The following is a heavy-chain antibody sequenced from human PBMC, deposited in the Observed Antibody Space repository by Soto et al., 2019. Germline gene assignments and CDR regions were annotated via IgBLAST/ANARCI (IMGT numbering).Heavy chain of an antibody. CDR2: IRSFDYRT. V-gene: IGHV3-23*01. J-gene: IGHJ4*02. D-gene: IGHD6-19*01. Sequence: RLSCTASGFAFSQYGMSWVRQAPGKGLEWVSSIRSFDYRTNYADSVKGRFTISRDNSKSTLSLQMNSLRAEDTAVYYCAKDVESGWYEAFDYWGPGTLVTVSS. CDR3: AKDVESGWYEAFDY. CDR1: GFAFSQYG.